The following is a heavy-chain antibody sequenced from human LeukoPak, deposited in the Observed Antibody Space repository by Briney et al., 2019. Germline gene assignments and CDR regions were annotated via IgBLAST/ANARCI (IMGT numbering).Heavy chain of an antibody. CDR1: GYSFTGFW. CDR3: ARSDHDTKYYGLDV. Sequence: GEPLKISGKGFGYSFTGFWCGGVGRLPGKGLRWLGIIYPGEFATRYRPSLQGQVPISADKSSSRSYLQWSSRKPSASAVYSCARSDHDTKYYGLDVWGQGTTVTVSS. J-gene: IGHJ6*02. CDR2: IYPGEFAT. V-gene: IGHV5-51*01. D-gene: IGHD3-22*01.